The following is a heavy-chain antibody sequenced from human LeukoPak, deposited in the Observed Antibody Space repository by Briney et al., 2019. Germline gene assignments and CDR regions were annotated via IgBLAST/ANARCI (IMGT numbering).Heavy chain of an antibody. J-gene: IGHJ4*02. CDR3: ARSRYSSGWYYFDY. D-gene: IGHD6-19*01. CDR1: GGSVNSRYHY. CDR2: IYYSGST. Sequence: SETLSLTCTASGGSVNSRYHYWSWVRQPPGKGLEWIGYIYYSGSTNYNPSLKSRVTILIDTSKNQFSLNLRSVTAADTAMYYCARSRYSSGWYYFDYWGQGTLVTVSS. V-gene: IGHV4-61*01.